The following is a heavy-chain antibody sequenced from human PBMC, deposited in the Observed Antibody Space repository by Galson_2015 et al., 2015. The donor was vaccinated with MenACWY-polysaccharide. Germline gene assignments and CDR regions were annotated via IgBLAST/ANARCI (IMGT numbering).Heavy chain of an antibody. CDR3: WATYCSMTSCFGLKDALDI. J-gene: IGHJ3*02. Sequence: SLRLSCAASGFTFSSYAMHWVRQAPGKGLEWVAVISYDGSNIYDADSEKGRFTISRDNCKNTLYLQMNGLRAEDTAVYYSWATYCSMTSCFGLKDALDICGQGTTFTGSS. CDR2: ISYDGSNI. V-gene: IGHV3-30-3*01. CDR1: GFTFSSYA. D-gene: IGHD2-2*01.